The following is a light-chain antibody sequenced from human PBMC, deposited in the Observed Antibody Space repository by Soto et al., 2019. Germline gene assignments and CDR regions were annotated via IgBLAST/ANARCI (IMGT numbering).Light chain of an antibody. V-gene: IGLV1-44*01. Sequence: QSVLTQPPSASGTPGQRVTISCSGSSSNIGSNTVNWYQQLPGTAPKLLIYSNNQRPSGVPDRFSGSKSGTSASLAISGLQSEDEADYYCAAWDASLNGSNWVFGGGTKVTVL. CDR3: AAWDASLNGSNWV. CDR1: SSNIGSNT. J-gene: IGLJ3*02. CDR2: SNN.